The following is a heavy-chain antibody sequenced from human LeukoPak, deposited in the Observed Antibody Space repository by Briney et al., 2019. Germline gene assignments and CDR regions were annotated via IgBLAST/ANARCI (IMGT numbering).Heavy chain of an antibody. J-gene: IGHJ5*02. D-gene: IGHD2-2*02. CDR2: IIPIFGKA. CDR1: GGTFSSYA. V-gene: IGHV1-69*13. CDR3: ARVAGGRYCSSTSCYMRGWFDP. Sequence: ASVKVSCEASGGTFSSYAISWVRQAPGQGLEWMGGIIPIFGKANYAQKFQGRVTITADESTSTAYMELSSLRSEDTAVYYCARVAGGRYCSSTSCYMRGWFDPWGQGTLVTVSS.